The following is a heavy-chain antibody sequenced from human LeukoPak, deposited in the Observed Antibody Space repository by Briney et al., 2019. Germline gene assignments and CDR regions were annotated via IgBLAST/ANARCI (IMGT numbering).Heavy chain of an antibody. CDR2: ISAYNGNT. Sequence: ASVKVSCKASGYTFTGYYMHWVRQAPGQGLEWMGWISAYNGNTNYAQKLQGRVTMTTDTSTSTAYMELRSLRSDDTAVYYCARVWQWLLFDPWGQGTLVTVSS. D-gene: IGHD6-19*01. CDR3: ARVWQWLLFDP. CDR1: GYTFTGYY. V-gene: IGHV1-18*04. J-gene: IGHJ5*02.